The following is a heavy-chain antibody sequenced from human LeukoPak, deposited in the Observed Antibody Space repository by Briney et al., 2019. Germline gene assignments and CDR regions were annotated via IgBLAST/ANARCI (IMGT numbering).Heavy chain of an antibody. CDR3: ARDRYCSGGSCYSGRFDP. CDR2: IHDSGSA. J-gene: IGHJ5*02. Sequence: PSETLSLTCTVSGGSISSYYWTWIRQPPGKGLEWLGYIHDSGSANYNPSLKSRVTISLDTSKNQFSLKLTSVTAADTAMYYCARDRYCSGGSCYSGRFDPWGQGTLVTVSS. V-gene: IGHV4-59*01. CDR1: GGSISSYY. D-gene: IGHD2-15*01.